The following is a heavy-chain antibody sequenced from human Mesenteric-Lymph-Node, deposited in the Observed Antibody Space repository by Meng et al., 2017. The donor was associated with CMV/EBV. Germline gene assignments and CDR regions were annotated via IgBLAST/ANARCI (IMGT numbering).Heavy chain of an antibody. D-gene: IGHD1-26*01. CDR1: GYTFGSYD. Sequence: ASVTVSCKASGYTFGSYDFNWVRQAPGQGLEWMGGISVYNGVTNYAQNFQGRVTMTTDTPTSTAYMELRSLRSDDTALYYCAATTYPYGIDVWGQGTTVTVSS. CDR2: ISVYNGVT. J-gene: IGHJ6*02. CDR3: AATTYPYGIDV. V-gene: IGHV1-18*01.